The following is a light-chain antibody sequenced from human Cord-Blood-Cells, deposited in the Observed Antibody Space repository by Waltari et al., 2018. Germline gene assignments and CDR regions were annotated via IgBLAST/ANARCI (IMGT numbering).Light chain of an antibody. J-gene: IGKJ1*01. CDR1: QGISSY. V-gene: IGKV1D-8*01. Sequence: VIWMTQSPSLLSASTGDRVTIRCRVSQGISSYLAWYQQKPGNAPELLIYAASTLQSGVPSRFRGSGSGTDFTLTISCLQSEDFATYFCQQYYSFPTFGQGTKVEIK. CDR3: QQYYSFPT. CDR2: AAS.